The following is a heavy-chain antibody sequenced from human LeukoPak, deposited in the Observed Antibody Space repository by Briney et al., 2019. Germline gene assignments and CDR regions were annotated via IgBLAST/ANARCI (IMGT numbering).Heavy chain of an antibody. CDR2: INPSGGST. J-gene: IGHJ6*02. D-gene: IGHD2-21*02. CDR3: ARDWGRCGGDCYSGSRVTDYYYYYGMDV. CDR1: GYTFTSYY. V-gene: IGHV1-46*01. Sequence: ASVKVSCKASGYTFTSYYMHWVRQAPGQGLEWMGIINPSGGSTSYAQKFQGRVTMTRDTSTSTVYMELSSLRSEDTAVYYCARDWGRCGGDCYSGSRVTDYYYYYGMDVWGQGTTVTVSS.